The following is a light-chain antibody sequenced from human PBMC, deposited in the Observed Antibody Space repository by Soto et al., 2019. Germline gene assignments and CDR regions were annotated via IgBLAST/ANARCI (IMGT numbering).Light chain of an antibody. V-gene: IGKV3-20*01. CDR1: QSVSSSY. CDR3: QHYKT. Sequence: EVGLTQSPGTLSLSPGERATLSCRASQSVSSSYLAWFQQKPGQAPRVLIYGASSRATGIPDRFSGSGSGTDFTLTISRLEPEDFAVYYCQHYKTFGQGTKVDIK. CDR2: GAS. J-gene: IGKJ1*01.